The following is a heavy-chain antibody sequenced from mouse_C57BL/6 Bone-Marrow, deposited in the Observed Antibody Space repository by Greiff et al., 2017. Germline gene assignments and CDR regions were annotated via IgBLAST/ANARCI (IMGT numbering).Heavy chain of an antibody. Sequence: EVQLMESGGGLVQPGGSLIFSCAASGFTFSDYGLAWVRQAPRKGPEWVAFISYLAYSIYYADTVTGRFTTSRETAKNTRYREVSMLRSEDTAMYCCARQGYYGSSPYYFDDWGQGTTLTVSS. CDR1: GFTFSDYG. CDR2: ISYLAYSI. J-gene: IGHJ2*01. CDR3: ARQGYYGSSPYYFDD. D-gene: IGHD1-1*01. V-gene: IGHV5-15*01.